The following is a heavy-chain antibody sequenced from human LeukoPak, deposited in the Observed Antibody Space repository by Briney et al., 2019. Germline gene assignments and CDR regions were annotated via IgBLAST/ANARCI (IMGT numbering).Heavy chain of an antibody. CDR2: IWYDGSNK. CDR1: GFTFSSYG. Sequence: GGSLRLSCAASGFTFSSYGMHWVRQAPGKGLEWVAVIWYDGSNKYYADSVKGRFTTSRDNSKNTLYLQMNSLRAEDTAVYYCARDRSSSAADYWGQGTLVTVSS. V-gene: IGHV3-33*01. D-gene: IGHD6-19*01. CDR3: ARDRSSSAADY. J-gene: IGHJ4*02.